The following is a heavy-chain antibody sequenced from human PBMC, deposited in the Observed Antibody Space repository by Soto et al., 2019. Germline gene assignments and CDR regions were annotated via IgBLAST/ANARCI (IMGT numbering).Heavy chain of an antibody. Sequence: EVQLVESGGGLVQPGVSLRLSGAASGFAVSSDCMSWVRQATGEGLEWFSLIYSDDSTYYADSVKGRFTISRHNSEDTLSLQMHALTAEESPVSYCARAPVGSCGKIGWGPNLRHGLWYFVLWGRGTLVTVSS. J-gene: IGHJ2*01. V-gene: IGHV3-53*04. CDR3: ARAPVGSCGKIGWGPNLRHGLWYFVL. CDR1: GFAVSSDC. CDR2: IYSDDST. D-gene: IGHD1-26*01.